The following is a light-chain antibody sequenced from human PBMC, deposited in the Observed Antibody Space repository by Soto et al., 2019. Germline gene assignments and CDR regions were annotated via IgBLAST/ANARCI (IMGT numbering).Light chain of an antibody. CDR2: GAS. Sequence: EIVMTQSRAGLSASGXXRATLSCRASQSVSSNLAWYQQKPGQAPRLLIYGASTRATGIPARFSGSGSGTEFTLTISSLQSEDFATYSCQQTYSTPITFGQRTRLEI. CDR1: QSVSSN. V-gene: IGKV3D-15*01. CDR3: QQTYSTPIT. J-gene: IGKJ5*01.